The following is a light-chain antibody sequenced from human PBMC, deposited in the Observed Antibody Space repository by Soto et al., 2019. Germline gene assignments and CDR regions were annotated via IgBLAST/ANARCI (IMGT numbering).Light chain of an antibody. CDR1: SSNIGNNA. CDR2: YDN. V-gene: IGLV1-36*01. Sequence: QSVLTQPPSVSEAPRQRVTISRSGSSSNIGNNAVNWYQQLPGQAPKIVIYYDNLLTSGVSDRFSGSKSGISASLAISDLQSDDEADYYCASWDDSINAYVFGPGTKVTVL. CDR3: ASWDDSINAYV. J-gene: IGLJ1*01.